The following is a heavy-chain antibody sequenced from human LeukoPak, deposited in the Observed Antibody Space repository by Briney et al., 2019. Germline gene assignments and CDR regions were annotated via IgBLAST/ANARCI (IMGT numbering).Heavy chain of an antibody. V-gene: IGHV1-69*05. Sequence: ASVKVSCKASGGTFSSYAISWVRQAPGQGLEWMGRIIPIFGTANYAQKFQGRVTITTDESTSTAYMELSSLRSEDTAVYYCARDLARLPGDYWGQGTLVTVSS. CDR1: GGTFSSYA. CDR2: IIPIFGTA. J-gene: IGHJ4*02. CDR3: ARDLARLPGDY.